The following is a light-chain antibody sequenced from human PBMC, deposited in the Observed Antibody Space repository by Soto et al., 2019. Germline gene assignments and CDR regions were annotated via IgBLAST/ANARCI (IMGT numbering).Light chain of an antibody. CDR1: SRDVWSFNF. Sequence: SARARAVSVSGVLLRALTILRTKTSRDVWSFNFVSWYQQHPDKAPQVLIYEVTKRPPGVSNRFSGSKSGNTASLTISGLQADDEADYYCCSDAGSSSYVFGTGTKVTVL. J-gene: IGLJ1*01. V-gene: IGLV2-23*02. CDR3: CSDAGSSSYV. CDR2: EVT.